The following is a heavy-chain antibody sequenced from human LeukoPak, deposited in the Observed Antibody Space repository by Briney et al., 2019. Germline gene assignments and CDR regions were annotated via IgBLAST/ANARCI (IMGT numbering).Heavy chain of an antibody. D-gene: IGHD5-12*01. J-gene: IGHJ5*02. CDR1: GGSFSGYY. V-gene: IGHV4-34*01. Sequence: SETLSLTCAVSGGSFSGYYWSWIRQPPGKELEWIGEINHSGSTNYNPSLKSRVTISVDTSKNQFSLKLSSVTAADTAVYYCARGRQNIVATRRGNWFDPWGQRTRVTVSS. CDR2: INHSGST. CDR3: ARGRQNIVATRRGNWFDP.